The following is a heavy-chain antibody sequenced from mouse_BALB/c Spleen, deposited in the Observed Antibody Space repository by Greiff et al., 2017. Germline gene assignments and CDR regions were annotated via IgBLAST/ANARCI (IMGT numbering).Heavy chain of an antibody. CDR2: ISSGGGST. J-gene: IGHJ4*01. CDR3: ARHEIRRYYYAMDY. CDR1: GFAFSSYD. Sequence: EVKLEESGGGLVKPGGSLKLSCAASGFAFSSYDMSWVRQTPEKRLEWVAYISSGGGSTYYPDTVKGRFTISRDNAKNTLYLQMSSLKSEDTAMYYCARHEIRRYYYAMDYWGQGTSVTVSS. V-gene: IGHV5-12-1*01.